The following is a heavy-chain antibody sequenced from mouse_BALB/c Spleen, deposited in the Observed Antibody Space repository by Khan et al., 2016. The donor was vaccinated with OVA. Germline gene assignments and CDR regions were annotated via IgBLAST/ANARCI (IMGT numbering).Heavy chain of an antibody. CDR1: GFTFSSYS. J-gene: IGHJ3*01. Sequence: EVKLVESGGDLVKPGGSLKLSCAASGFTFSSYSMSWVRQTPDKRLEWVATISSDGDYTYFPDGVKGRFTISRDNAKNTLNLQMSSLKSEDTALYYCASHLTGSFADWGQGTLVTVSA. CDR3: ASHLTGSFAD. CDR2: ISSDGDYT. V-gene: IGHV5-6*02. D-gene: IGHD4-1*01.